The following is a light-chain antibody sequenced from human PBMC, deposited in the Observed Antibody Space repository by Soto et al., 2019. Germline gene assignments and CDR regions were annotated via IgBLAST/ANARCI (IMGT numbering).Light chain of an antibody. Sequence: LTHPRSVSGSPGQSVTISCTGTNSDVGGYNYVSWYQQHPGKAPKLMIYDVTKRPSGVPDRFSGSKSGNTASLTISGLQADDEADYYCCSYAGSYIYVFGTRTKVTVL. CDR3: CSYAGSYIYV. CDR1: NSDVGGYNY. J-gene: IGLJ1*01. V-gene: IGLV2-11*01. CDR2: DVT.